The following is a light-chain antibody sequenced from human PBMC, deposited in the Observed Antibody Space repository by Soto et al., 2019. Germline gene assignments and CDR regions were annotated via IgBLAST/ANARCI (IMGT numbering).Light chain of an antibody. J-gene: IGKJ1*01. CDR2: GAS. CDR3: QQYGNVPKT. V-gene: IGKV1-33*01. CDR1: QDISNY. Sequence: DIQMTQSPSSLSASVGERVTITCQASQDISNYLNCDQQKPGKAPKLLIYGASNLGTGGPSRFSGSGSVTDFTFTISILQPEDIATYYRQQYGNVPKTFGQGTKVEIK.